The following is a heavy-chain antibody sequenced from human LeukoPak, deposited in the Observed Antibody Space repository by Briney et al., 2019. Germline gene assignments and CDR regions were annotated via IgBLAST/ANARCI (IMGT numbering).Heavy chain of an antibody. CDR2: IIPIFGTA. V-gene: IGHV1-69*13. CDR3: ARDFRPTGAFDI. CDR1: GYTFTSYG. D-gene: IGHD4-11*01. J-gene: IGHJ3*02. Sequence: GASVKVSCKASGYTFTSYGISWVRQAPGQGLEWMGGIIPIFGTANYAQKFQGRVTITADESTSTAYMELSSLRSEDTAVYYCARDFRPTGAFDIWGQGTMVTVSS.